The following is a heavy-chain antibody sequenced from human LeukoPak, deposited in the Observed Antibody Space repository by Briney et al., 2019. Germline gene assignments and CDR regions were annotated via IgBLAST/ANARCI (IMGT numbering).Heavy chain of an antibody. V-gene: IGHV4-39*01. CDR1: GGSISSSDYY. CDR2: MSYSGSA. D-gene: IGHD6-19*01. J-gene: IGHJ4*02. CDR3: ARLYTSGWSGVKY. Sequence: SETLSLTCTVSGGSISSSDYYWGWIRQPPGKGLEWIGSMSYSGSAHYNPSLKSWVTISADTSKNQFSLKLSSVTAADTAMYYCARLYTSGWSGVKYWGQGTLVTVSS.